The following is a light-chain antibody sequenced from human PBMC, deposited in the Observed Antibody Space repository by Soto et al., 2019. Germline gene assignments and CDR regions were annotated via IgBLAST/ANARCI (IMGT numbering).Light chain of an antibody. CDR3: QQRSNWHRK. CDR1: QSVSSY. J-gene: IGKJ1*01. Sequence: EIVSTQSPATLSLSPGERATLSCRASQSVSSYLAWYQQKPGQAPRLLIYDASNRATGIPARFSGSGSGTDFTLTISSLEPEDFEVYYCQQRSNWHRKFGQGTKVNI. V-gene: IGKV3-11*01. CDR2: DAS.